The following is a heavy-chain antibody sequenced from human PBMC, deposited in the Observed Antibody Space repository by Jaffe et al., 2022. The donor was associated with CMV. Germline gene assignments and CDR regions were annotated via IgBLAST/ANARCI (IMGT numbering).Heavy chain of an antibody. V-gene: IGHV5-51*01. J-gene: IGHJ6*02. CDR1: GYSFHGYW. D-gene: IGHD2-2*01. CDR3: ARSFVAAAPEYGMDV. Sequence: LVQSGAEVKEPGESLKISCKGSGYSFHGYWVGWVRQVPGKGLEWMGIIFPGDSETRYSPSFRGQVTISADNSINTAYLEWRSLKVSDSARYYCARSFVAAAPEYGMDVWGQGTTVTVAS. CDR2: IFPGDSET.